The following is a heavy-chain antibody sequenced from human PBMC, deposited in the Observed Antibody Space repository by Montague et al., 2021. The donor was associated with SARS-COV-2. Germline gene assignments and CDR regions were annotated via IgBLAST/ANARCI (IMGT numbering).Heavy chain of an antibody. CDR2: ISYDGSNK. CDR1: GFTFSSYA. Sequence: SLRLSCAASGFTFSSYAMHRARQAPCKGLEWVADISYDGSNKYYADSVKGRFTISRDNSKNTLYLQMNSLRAEDTAAYYCAGVRDCSSTSCLPNFDYWGQGTLVTVSS. D-gene: IGHD2-2*01. J-gene: IGHJ4*02. CDR3: AGVRDCSSTSCLPNFDY. V-gene: IGHV3-30*04.